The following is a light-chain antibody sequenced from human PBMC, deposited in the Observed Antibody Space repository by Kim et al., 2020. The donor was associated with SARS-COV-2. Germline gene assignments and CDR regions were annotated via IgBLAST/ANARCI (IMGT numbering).Light chain of an antibody. Sequence: EIVLTQSPGTLSLSPGERATLSCRASQSLYSSYLAWYQQRPGQAPRLLIFAASSRATGIPDRFSGRGSGTDFTLTISRLEPEDFAVYYCQQYGTSPYTFGQGTKLDIK. V-gene: IGKV3-20*01. CDR2: AAS. CDR3: QQYGTSPYT. J-gene: IGKJ2*01. CDR1: QSLYSSY.